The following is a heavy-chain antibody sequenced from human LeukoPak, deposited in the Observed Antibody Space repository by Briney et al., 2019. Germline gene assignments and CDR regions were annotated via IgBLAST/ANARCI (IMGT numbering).Heavy chain of an antibody. CDR1: GYTFTSYD. Sequence: ASVKVSCKASGYTFTSYDTNWVRQATGHGLEWMGWMNPNSGNTGYAQKFQGRVTMTRNTSISTAYMELSSLRSEDTAVYYCARTHENGYSSSWYLPYYYYYGMDVWGQGTTVTVSS. CDR3: ARTHENGYSSSWYLPYYYYYGMDV. CDR2: MNPNSGNT. J-gene: IGHJ6*02. D-gene: IGHD6-13*01. V-gene: IGHV1-8*01.